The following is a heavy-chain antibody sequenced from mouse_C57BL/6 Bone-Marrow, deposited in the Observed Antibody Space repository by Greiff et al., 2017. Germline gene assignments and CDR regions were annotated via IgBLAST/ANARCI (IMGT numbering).Heavy chain of an antibody. CDR2: IYPGSGST. J-gene: IGHJ3*01. CDR3: ASGGGPIYYGKTY. V-gene: IGHV1-55*01. CDR1: GYTFTSYW. Sequence: QVQLKQPGAELVKPGASVKLSCKASGYTFTSYWIPWVKQRPGQGLEWIGDIYPGSGSTNYNEKFKSKATLTVDNSSSTAYMQLSSLTSEDSAVYYCASGGGPIYYGKTYWGQGTLVTVSA. D-gene: IGHD2-1*01.